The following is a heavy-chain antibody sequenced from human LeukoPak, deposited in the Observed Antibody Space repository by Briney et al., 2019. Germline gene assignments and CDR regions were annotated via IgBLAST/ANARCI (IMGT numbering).Heavy chain of an antibody. CDR3: ARGYDYGDYVGDFDY. Sequence: ASVKDSSMASGYTFTSYPISWVRQAPGQGLEWMGWITTYNGNTKYAQKLQGRVTMTTDTSTSTVYMDLRGLRSDDTAVYYCARGYDYGDYVGDFDYWDEGTLPTVSS. CDR2: ITTYNGNT. J-gene: IGHJ4*02. D-gene: IGHD4-17*01. V-gene: IGHV1-18*01. CDR1: GYTFTSYP.